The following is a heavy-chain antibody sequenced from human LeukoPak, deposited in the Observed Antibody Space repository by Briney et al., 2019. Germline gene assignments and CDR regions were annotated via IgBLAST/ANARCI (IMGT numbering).Heavy chain of an antibody. Sequence: GGSLRLSCVASGFTVSANYMTWVRQAPGKGLEWVSLMYSNGDTYYAESVKGRLTLSRDNSKNALFLQMNSLRAEDTAIYFCARDRGGYYYYPLDYWGQGILVTVSS. CDR1: GFTVSANY. V-gene: IGHV3-66*01. CDR3: ARDRGGYYYYPLDY. CDR2: MYSNGDT. D-gene: IGHD3-22*01. J-gene: IGHJ4*02.